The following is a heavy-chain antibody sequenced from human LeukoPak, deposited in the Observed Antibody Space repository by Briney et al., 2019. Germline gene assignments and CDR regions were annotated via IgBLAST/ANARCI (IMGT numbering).Heavy chain of an antibody. V-gene: IGHV4-59*11. CDR3: ARRSGVLDSRDSRYYFDH. Sequence: SETLSLTCTVSGGSISGHYWSWIRQPPGKGLEYIGYIYYSGNTDYNPSLNSRVTISLDTSKNQFSLNLSSVTAADTAVYYCARRSGVLDSRDSRYYFDHWGQGTLVSVST. J-gene: IGHJ4*02. CDR2: IYYSGNT. CDR1: GGSISGHY. D-gene: IGHD3-22*01.